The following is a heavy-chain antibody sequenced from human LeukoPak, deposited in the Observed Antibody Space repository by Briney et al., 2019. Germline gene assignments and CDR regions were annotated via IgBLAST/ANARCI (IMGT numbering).Heavy chain of an antibody. D-gene: IGHD1-26*01. J-gene: IGHJ6*04. V-gene: IGHV3-48*03. CDR1: GFTFSSYE. CDR2: ISSSDSSI. Sequence: PGGSLRLSCAASGFTFSSYEMNWVRQAPGKGLEWVSYISSSDSSIYYADSVKGRFTISRDNARNSLYLQMNSLRVEDTAVYFCAGGSSMEVWGKGTAVTVSS. CDR3: AGGSSMEV.